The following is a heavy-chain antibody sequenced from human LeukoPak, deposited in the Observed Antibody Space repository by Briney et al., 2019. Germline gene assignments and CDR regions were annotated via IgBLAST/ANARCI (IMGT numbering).Heavy chain of an antibody. CDR2: ISYDGSNK. V-gene: IGHV3-30*04. Sequence: PGGSLRLSCVASGFTFRSYAMHWVRQAPGKGLEWVAVISYDGSNKYYIDSVKGRFTISRDNSKNMVFLQMNSLRTEDTAVYYCAREVEAKDYWGQGTLVTVSS. J-gene: IGHJ4*02. D-gene: IGHD5-24*01. CDR1: GFTFRSYA. CDR3: AREVEAKDY.